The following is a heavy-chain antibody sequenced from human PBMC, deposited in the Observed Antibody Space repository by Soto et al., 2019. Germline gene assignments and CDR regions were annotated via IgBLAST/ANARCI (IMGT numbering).Heavy chain of an antibody. V-gene: IGHV4-39*07. CDR3: ARLLFGVDPNYYYYYMDV. D-gene: IGHD3-3*01. CDR1: GGSISSSSYY. Sequence: SETLSLTCTVSGGSISSSSYYWVWIRQSPGKGLEWIGSIYYDGSTYYKPSLKSRVTISVDTSKNQFSLKLSSVTAADTAVYYCARLLFGVDPNYYYYYMDVWGKGTKVTVSS. CDR2: IYYDGST. J-gene: IGHJ6*03.